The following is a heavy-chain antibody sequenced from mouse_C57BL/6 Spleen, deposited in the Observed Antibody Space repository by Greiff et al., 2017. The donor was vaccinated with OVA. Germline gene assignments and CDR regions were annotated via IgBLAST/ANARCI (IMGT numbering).Heavy chain of an antibody. V-gene: IGHV1-82*01. D-gene: IGHD1-1*01. J-gene: IGHJ1*03. CDR1: GYAFSSSW. CDR2: IYPGVGDT. Sequence: VNLVESGPELVKPGASVKISCKASGYAFSSSWMNWVKQRPGTGLEWIGRIYPGVGDTHYNGTFKGKATLTADKSSSTAYMQLSSLTSEDSAVYFWARPYYGSSHWYFDVWGTGTTVTVSS. CDR3: ARPYYGSSHWYFDV.